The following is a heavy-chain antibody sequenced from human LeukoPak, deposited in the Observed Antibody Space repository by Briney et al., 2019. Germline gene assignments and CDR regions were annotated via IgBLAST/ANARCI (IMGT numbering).Heavy chain of an antibody. Sequence: SETLSLTCAVYGGSFSGYCWSWIRQPPGKGLEWIGESNHSGSTNYNPSLKSRVTISVDTSKNQFSLKLSSVTAADTAVYYCARGSYGTSGYRYSFDYWGQGTLVTVSS. J-gene: IGHJ4*02. CDR3: ARGSYGTSGYRYSFDY. D-gene: IGHD3-22*01. CDR1: GGSFSGYC. V-gene: IGHV4-34*01. CDR2: SNHSGST.